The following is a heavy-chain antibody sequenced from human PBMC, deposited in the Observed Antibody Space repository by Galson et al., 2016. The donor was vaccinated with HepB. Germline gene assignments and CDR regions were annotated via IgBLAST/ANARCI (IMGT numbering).Heavy chain of an antibody. Sequence: ETLSLTCSVSGGSVTSGEHYWDWIRQSPGEGLECIASVYSSGTTYYNPSFRNRVTISLDTSKNQFTLAVTSVTATDTAVYFCARHDMSSRAFDIWGQGTMVTVSP. CDR3: ARHDMSSRAFDI. D-gene: IGHD2-15*01. CDR1: GGSVTSGEHY. V-gene: IGHV4-39*01. J-gene: IGHJ3*02. CDR2: VYSSGTT.